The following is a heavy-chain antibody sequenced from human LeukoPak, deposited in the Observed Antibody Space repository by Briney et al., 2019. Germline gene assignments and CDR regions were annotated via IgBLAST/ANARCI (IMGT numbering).Heavy chain of an antibody. D-gene: IGHD6-13*01. V-gene: IGHV4-59*08. Sequence: SETLSLTCTVSGGSISSYYWSWIRQPPGKGLEWIGYIYYSGSTNYNPSLTSRVTISVDTSKNQFSLKLNSVTAADTAVYYCARHSSWSEFDFWGQGTLVTVSS. CDR1: GGSISSYY. CDR3: ARHSSWSEFDF. CDR2: IYYSGST. J-gene: IGHJ4*02.